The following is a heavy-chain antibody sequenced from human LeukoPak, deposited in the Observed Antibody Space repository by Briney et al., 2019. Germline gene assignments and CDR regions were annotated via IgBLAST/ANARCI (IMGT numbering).Heavy chain of an antibody. V-gene: IGHV3-49*04. D-gene: IGHD4-17*01. CDR2: IRSKAYGGTT. Sequence: GGSLRLSCTASGFTFGDYAMSWVRQAPGKGLEWVGFIRSKAYGGTTEYAASVKGRFTISRDDSKSIAYLQMNSLRAEDTAVYYCANPPTVTKIRFDSWGQGTLVTVSS. CDR3: ANPPTVTKIRFDS. J-gene: IGHJ5*01. CDR1: GFTFGDYA.